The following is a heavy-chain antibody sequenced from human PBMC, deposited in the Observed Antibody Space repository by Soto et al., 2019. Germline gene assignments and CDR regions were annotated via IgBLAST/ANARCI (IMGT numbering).Heavy chain of an antibody. J-gene: IGHJ6*02. V-gene: IGHV3-72*01. CDR3: AMVGGCSGGRNDMDV. Sequence: EVQLVESGGGLVQPGGSLRLSCAASGLIFSDYHMDWVRQAPGKGLEWVGRIRRKASRDTTEYAASVKGRFTISRDDSKNLLYWQMNSLKTEDTAVYYCAMVGGCSGGRNDMDVWGQGTTVTVSS. CDR1: GLIFSDYH. D-gene: IGHD6-19*01. CDR2: IRRKASRDTT.